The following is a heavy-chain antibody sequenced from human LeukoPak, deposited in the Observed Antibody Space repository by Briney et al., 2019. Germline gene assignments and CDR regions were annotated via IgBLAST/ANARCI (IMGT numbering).Heavy chain of an antibody. CDR3: ARAGIAAAGSPFDY. CDR1: GFTFSSYA. Sequence: EGSLRLSCAASGFTFSSYAMHWVRQAPGKGLEWVAVISYDGSNKYYADSVKGRFTISRDNSKNTLYLQINSLRAEDTAVYYCARAGIAAAGSPFDYWGQGTLVTVSS. CDR2: ISYDGSNK. V-gene: IGHV3-30*04. J-gene: IGHJ4*02. D-gene: IGHD6-13*01.